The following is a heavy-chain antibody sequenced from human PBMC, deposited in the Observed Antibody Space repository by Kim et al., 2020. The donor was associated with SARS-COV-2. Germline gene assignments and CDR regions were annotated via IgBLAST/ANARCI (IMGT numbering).Heavy chain of an antibody. D-gene: IGHD6-19*01. CDR3: ARSTVSIAVAGTTDY. J-gene: IGHJ4*02. Sequence: HKFQGRVTMTRDTSISTAYMELSRLRSDDTAVYYCARSTVSIAVAGTTDYWGQGTLVTVSS. V-gene: IGHV1-2*07.